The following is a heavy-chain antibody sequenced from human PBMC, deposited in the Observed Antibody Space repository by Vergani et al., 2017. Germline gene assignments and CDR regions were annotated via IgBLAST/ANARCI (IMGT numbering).Heavy chain of an antibody. Sequence: EVQLEESGGGLVLPGRSLRLSCVASGFTSAGYAMHWVRQAPGKGLEWVSGISWNSNSIGYADSVKGRFTISRDNAKNSLYLQMNSLRAEDTALYYCAKDLGTPSGGGWLDPWGKGTLVTVSS. CDR3: AKDLGTPSGGGWLDP. V-gene: IGHV3-9*02. CDR1: GFTSAGYA. D-gene: IGHD3-10*01. J-gene: IGHJ5*02. CDR2: ISWNSNSI.